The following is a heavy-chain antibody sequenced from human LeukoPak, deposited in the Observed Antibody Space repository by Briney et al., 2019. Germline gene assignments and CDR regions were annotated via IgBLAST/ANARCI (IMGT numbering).Heavy chain of an antibody. V-gene: IGHV3-53*01. Sequence: GGSLRLSCAASGFTVSSNYMSWVRQAPGKGLEWVSVIYSGGSTYYADSVKGRFTISRDNSKNTLYLQMNSLRAEDTAVYYCAKDLYYYDSSRGRYFDYWGQGTLVTVSS. D-gene: IGHD3-22*01. CDR2: IYSGGST. J-gene: IGHJ4*02. CDR3: AKDLYYYDSSRGRYFDY. CDR1: GFTVSSNY.